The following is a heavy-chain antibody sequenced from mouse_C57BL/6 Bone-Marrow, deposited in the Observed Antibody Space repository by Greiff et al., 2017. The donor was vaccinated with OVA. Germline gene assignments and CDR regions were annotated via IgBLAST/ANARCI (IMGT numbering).Heavy chain of an antibody. CDR3: ARQSSGYAMDY. D-gene: IGHD3-2*02. CDR2: ISSGGSYT. J-gene: IGHJ4*01. V-gene: IGHV5-6*01. Sequence: EVKLMESGGDLVKPGGSLKLSCAASGFTFSSYGMSWVRQTPDKRLEWVATISSGGSYTYYPDSVKGRFTISRDNAKNTLYLQMSSRKSEDTAMYYCARQSSGYAMDYWGQGTSVTVSS. CDR1: GFTFSSYG.